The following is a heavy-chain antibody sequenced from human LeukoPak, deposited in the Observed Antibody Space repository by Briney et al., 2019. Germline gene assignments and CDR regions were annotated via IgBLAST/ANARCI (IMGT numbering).Heavy chain of an antibody. CDR1: GFIFSNYA. V-gene: IGHV3-23*01. CDR3: AKERGYYDSSGYYLS. Sequence: PGASLRLSRAASGFIFSNYAMYWVRQAPGKGLEWVSAISGRSDNTYYADSVKGRFTLSRDSSKNTLYLQMNSLRAEDTAVYYCAKERGYYDSSGYYLSGGQGTLVTVSS. CDR2: ISGRSDNT. J-gene: IGHJ4*02. D-gene: IGHD3-22*01.